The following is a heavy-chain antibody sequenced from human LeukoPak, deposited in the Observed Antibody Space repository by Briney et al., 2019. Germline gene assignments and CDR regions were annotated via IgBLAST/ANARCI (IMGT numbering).Heavy chain of an antibody. V-gene: IGHV3-30*03. CDR1: GFSFSRYG. J-gene: IGHJ4*02. D-gene: IGHD1-26*01. Sequence: GRSLRLSCAASGFSFSRYGMHWVRQAPGKGLEWVSFISYDGTNEDYADSVKGRFTISRDNAKNTLYLQMNSLRAEDTAVYYCSRDLLVGANYWGQGTLVTVSS. CDR2: ISYDGTNE. CDR3: SRDLLVGANY.